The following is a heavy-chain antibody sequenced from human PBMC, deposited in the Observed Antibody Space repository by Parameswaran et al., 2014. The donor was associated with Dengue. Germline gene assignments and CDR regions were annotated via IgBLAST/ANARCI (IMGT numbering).Heavy chain of an antibody. CDR3: ARDEGYCSGGSCYYYYGMDV. J-gene: IGHJ6*02. Sequence: WVRQAPGQGLEWMGWISAYNGNTNYAQKLQGRVTMTTDTSTSTAYMELRSLRSDDTAVYYCARDEGYCSGGSCYYYYGMDVWGQGTTVTVSS. V-gene: IGHV1-18*01. D-gene: IGHD2-15*01. CDR2: ISAYNGNT.